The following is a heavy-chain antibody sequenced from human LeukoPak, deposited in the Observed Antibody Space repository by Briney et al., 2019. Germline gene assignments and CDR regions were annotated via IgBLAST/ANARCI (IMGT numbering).Heavy chain of an antibody. CDR2: IRSKAYGGTT. CDR3: TRPQGSPGYSSS. J-gene: IGHJ4*02. V-gene: IGHV3-49*03. CDR1: GFTFGDYA. D-gene: IGHD6-13*01. Sequence: GGSLRPSCTASGFTFGDYAMSWFRQAPGKGLEWVGFIRSKAYGGTTEYAASVKGRFTISRDDSTSIAYLQMNSLKTEDTAVYYCTRPQGSPGYSSSWGQGTLVTVSS.